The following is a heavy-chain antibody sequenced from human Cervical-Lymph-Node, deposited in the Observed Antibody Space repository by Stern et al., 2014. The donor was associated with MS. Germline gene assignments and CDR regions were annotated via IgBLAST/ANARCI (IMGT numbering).Heavy chain of an antibody. Sequence: EVQLVESGGGLIQPGGSLRLSCAPSGFTVSSPYMSWVRQAPGRGLEWVSIIFSGGATAYAVSVKGRFTISRDNSRNTLYLQMNSLRAEDTAFYYCARVPPGYGSNSFFDYWGQGNLVTVSS. J-gene: IGHJ4*02. V-gene: IGHV3-53*01. CDR1: GFTVSSPY. CDR2: IFSGGAT. D-gene: IGHD4-23*01. CDR3: ARVPPGYGSNSFFDY.